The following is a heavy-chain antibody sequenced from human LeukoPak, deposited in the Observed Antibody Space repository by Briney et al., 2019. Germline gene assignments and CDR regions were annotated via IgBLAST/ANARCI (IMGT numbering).Heavy chain of an antibody. Sequence: SQTLSLTCAVSGDSVSATRRSWNWLRQSPSGGLEWRGRTYYWAQWSNYDAYAVRSRLTINADTSRNEFYLHLDSATHEATAVYYCARDSNSKDEWGPYDSWGRGILVTVSS. CDR3: ARDSNSKDEWGPYDS. D-gene: IGHD1-26*01. V-gene: IGHV6-1*01. J-gene: IGHJ5*01. CDR1: GDSVSATRRS. CDR2: TYYWAQWSN.